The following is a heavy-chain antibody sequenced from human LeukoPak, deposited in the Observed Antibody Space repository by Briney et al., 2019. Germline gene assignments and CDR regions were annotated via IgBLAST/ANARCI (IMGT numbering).Heavy chain of an antibody. D-gene: IGHD1-26*01. CDR1: GYTFTSYD. CDR3: ATGEWELLRYYFDY. V-gene: IGHV1-8*03. CDR2: MNPNSGNT. Sequence: GASVKVSCKASGYTFTSYDINWVRQATGQGLEWMGWMNPNSGNTGYAQKFQGRVTITRNTSISTAYMELSSLRSEDTAVYYCATGEWELLRYYFDYWGQGTLVTVSS. J-gene: IGHJ4*02.